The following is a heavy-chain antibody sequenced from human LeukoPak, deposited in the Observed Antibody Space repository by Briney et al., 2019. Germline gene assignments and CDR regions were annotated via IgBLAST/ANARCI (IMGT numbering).Heavy chain of an antibody. J-gene: IGHJ5*02. CDR2: IIPIFGTA. CDR3: ARLTVTDNWFDP. CDR1: GGTFSSYA. V-gene: IGHV1-69*05. D-gene: IGHD4-11*01. Sequence: APVKVSCKGSGGTFSSYAISWGRQAPGQGLEWMGGIIPIFGTANYAQKFQGRVTITTDESTSTAYMELSSLRSEDTAVYYCARLTVTDNWFDPWGQGTLVTVSS.